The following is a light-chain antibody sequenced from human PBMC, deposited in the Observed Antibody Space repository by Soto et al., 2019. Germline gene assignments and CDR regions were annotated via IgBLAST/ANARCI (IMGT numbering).Light chain of an antibody. CDR1: QGISNY. J-gene: IGKJ5*01. Sequence: DIQMTQSPSSLSASVGDRVTITCRASQGISNYLAWYQQKPGKVPKLLIYAASTLQSGVPSRFSGSGSGTDFPLTISSLQPEDVATYYCQKYNSALITFGQGTRLEIK. CDR2: AAS. CDR3: QKYNSALIT. V-gene: IGKV1-27*01.